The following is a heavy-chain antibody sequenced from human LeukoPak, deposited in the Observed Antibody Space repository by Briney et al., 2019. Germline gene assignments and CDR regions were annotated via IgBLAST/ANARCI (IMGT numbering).Heavy chain of an antibody. J-gene: IGHJ4*02. CDR2: IYPGDSDT. CDR3: ARQGFSGWAVQSLYYFDY. D-gene: IGHD6-19*01. V-gene: IGHV5-51*01. CDR1: GYSFTSYW. Sequence: GESLKISCKGSGYSFTSYWIGWVRQMPGKGLEWMGIIYPGDSDTRYSPSFQGQVTISADKSISTAYLQWSSLKASDTAMYYCARQGFSGWAVQSLYYFDYWGQGTLVTVSS.